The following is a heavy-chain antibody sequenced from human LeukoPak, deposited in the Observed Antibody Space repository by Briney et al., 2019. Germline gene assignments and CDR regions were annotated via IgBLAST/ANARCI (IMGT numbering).Heavy chain of an antibody. CDR2: INHSGST. CDR3: ARGRKGLGVYSSSWYGDY. D-gene: IGHD6-13*01. CDR1: GGSFSGYY. Sequence: SETLSLTCAVSGGSFSGYYWSWIRQPPGKGLEWIGEINHSGSTNYNPSLKSRVTISVDTSKNQFSLKLSSVTAADTAVYYCARGRKGLGVYSSSWYGDYWGQGTLVTVSS. J-gene: IGHJ4*02. V-gene: IGHV4-34*01.